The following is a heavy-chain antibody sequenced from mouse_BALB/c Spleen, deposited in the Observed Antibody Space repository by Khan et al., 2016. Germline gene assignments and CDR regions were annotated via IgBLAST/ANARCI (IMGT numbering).Heavy chain of an antibody. CDR2: IDPENGNT. CDR1: GFNIYDYY. D-gene: IGHD2-2*01. V-gene: IGHV14-1*02. Sequence: VQLQQSGAEFVRPGALVKLSCKASGFNIYDYYMHWVKQRPEQGLEWIGWIDPENGNTIYDPKFQAKATITADTSSNTAYLQLSSLTSEDTAVYYWALGYGSAWFGYWGQGTLVTVSA. J-gene: IGHJ3*01. CDR3: ALGYGSAWFGY.